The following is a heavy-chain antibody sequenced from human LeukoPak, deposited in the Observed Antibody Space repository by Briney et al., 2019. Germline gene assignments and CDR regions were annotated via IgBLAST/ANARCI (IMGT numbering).Heavy chain of an antibody. J-gene: IGHJ3*02. CDR1: GYTFTGHY. Sequence: ASVKVSCKASGYTFTGHYMHWVRQAPGQGLEWMGRINTNSGGTNYAQKFQGRVTMTRDTSISTAHMELSRLRSDDTAVYYCARDPVYYDSSGYNDAFDIWGQGTMVTVSS. CDR3: ARDPVYYDSSGYNDAFDI. V-gene: IGHV1-2*06. D-gene: IGHD3-22*01. CDR2: INTNSGGT.